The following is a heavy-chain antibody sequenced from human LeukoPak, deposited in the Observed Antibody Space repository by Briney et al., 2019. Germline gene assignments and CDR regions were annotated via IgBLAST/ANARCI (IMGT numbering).Heavy chain of an antibody. D-gene: IGHD2-2*01. J-gene: IGHJ4*02. Sequence: PGGSLRLSCAASGFTFSSYGMHWVRQAPGKGLEWVAVISYDGSNKYYADSVKGRFTISRDNSKNTLYLQMNSLRAEDTAVYYCAKVLTPAAGFDYWGRGTLVTVSS. CDR2: ISYDGSNK. CDR1: GFTFSSYG. CDR3: AKVLTPAAGFDY. V-gene: IGHV3-30*18.